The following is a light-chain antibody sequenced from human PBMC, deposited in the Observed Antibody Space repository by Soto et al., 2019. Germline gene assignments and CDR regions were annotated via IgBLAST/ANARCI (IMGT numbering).Light chain of an antibody. J-gene: IGLJ1*01. CDR3: QSADSSGTYV. CDR1: ALPKQY. V-gene: IGLV3-25*02. Sequence: SYELTQPPSVSVPPGQTARITCSGAALPKQYAYWYQQKPGQAPVLVIYKDSERPSGIPERFSGSSSGTTVTLTISGVQAEDEADYYCQSADSSGTYVFGTGTKLTVL. CDR2: KDS.